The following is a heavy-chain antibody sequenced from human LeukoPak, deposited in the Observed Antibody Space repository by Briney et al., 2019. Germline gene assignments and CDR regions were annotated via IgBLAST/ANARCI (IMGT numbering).Heavy chain of an antibody. V-gene: IGHV3-30*02. CDR1: GFTFSSYG. CDR2: IRYDGSNK. CDR3: AKARWIQLWPTFDY. Sequence: GRSLRLSCAASGFTFSSYGMHWVRQAPGKGLEWVAFIRYDGSNKYYADSVKGRFTISRDNSENTLYLQMNSLRAEDTAVYYCAKARWIQLWPTFDYWGQGTLVTVSS. J-gene: IGHJ4*02. D-gene: IGHD5-18*01.